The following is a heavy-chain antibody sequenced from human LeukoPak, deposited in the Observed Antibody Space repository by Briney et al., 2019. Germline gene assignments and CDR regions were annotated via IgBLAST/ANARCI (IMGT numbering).Heavy chain of an antibody. CDR1: GFTFSSYE. CDR2: ISSSGSTI. V-gene: IGHV3-48*03. CDR3: ARGYGGYDLTYWFDL. J-gene: IGHJ5*02. D-gene: IGHD4-17*01. Sequence: GGSLRLSCAASGFTFSSYEMNWVRQAPGKGLEWVSYISSSGSTIYYADSVKGRFTISRDNAKNSLYLQMNGLSAEDTAVYYCARGYGGYDLTYWFDLWGQGTLVTVSS.